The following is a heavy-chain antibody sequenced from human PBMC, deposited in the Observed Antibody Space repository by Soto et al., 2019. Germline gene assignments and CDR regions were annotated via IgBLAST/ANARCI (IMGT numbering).Heavy chain of an antibody. CDR1: GFTVSSNY. V-gene: IGHV3-66*01. CDR2: IYSGGST. CDR3: ARDLETTVTTRRYYYYYMDV. J-gene: IGHJ6*03. Sequence: GGSLRLSCAASGFTVSSNYMSWVRQAPGKGLEWVSVIYSGGSTYYADSVKGRFTISRDNSKNTLYLQMNSLRAEDTAVYYCARDLETTVTTRRYYYYYMDVWGKGTTVTVSS. D-gene: IGHD4-17*01.